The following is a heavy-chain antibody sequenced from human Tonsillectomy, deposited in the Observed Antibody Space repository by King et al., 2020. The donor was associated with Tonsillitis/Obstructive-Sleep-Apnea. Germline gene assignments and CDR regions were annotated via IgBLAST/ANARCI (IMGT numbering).Heavy chain of an antibody. D-gene: IGHD2-2*01. CDR2: INSDGSST. V-gene: IGHV3-74*01. Sequence: VQLVESGGGLVQPGGSLRLSCAASGFTFSSYWMHWVRQAPGKGLLWVSRINSDGSSTSYADSLKGRFTISRDNAKNTLYLQMNSLRAEDTAVYYCARDLDVVVPAAIDYWGQGTLVTVSS. CDR3: ARDLDVVVPAAIDY. J-gene: IGHJ4*02. CDR1: GFTFSSYW.